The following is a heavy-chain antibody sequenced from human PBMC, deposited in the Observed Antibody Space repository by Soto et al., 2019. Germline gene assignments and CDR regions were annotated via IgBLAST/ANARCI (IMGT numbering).Heavy chain of an antibody. J-gene: IGHJ6*02. CDR3: ARQGPYGMDV. Sequence: QVQLQESGPGLVKPSETLSLTCPVSGGSISSYYWSWIRQPPGKGLEWIGYIYYSGSTNYNPSLKSRVTISVDTSKNEFSLKLSSVTAADTAVYYCARQGPYGMDVWGQGTTVTVSS. V-gene: IGHV4-59*08. CDR1: GGSISSYY. CDR2: IYYSGST.